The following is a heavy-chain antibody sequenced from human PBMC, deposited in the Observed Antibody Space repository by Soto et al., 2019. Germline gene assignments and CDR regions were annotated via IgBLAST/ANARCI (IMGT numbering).Heavy chain of an antibody. CDR3: ARGRDGDY. D-gene: IGHD6-6*01. CDR2: ISAHNGNT. J-gene: IGHJ4*02. Sequence: QVHLVQPGAEVKKPGASVKVSCQGSGYAFTTYGITWVRQAPGKGLEWMGWISAHNGNTNYAQKPQGRVTVTRDTSTSTAYMELRSLRYDDTAVYYCARGRDGDYWGQGALVTVSS. CDR1: GYAFTTYG. V-gene: IGHV1-18*01.